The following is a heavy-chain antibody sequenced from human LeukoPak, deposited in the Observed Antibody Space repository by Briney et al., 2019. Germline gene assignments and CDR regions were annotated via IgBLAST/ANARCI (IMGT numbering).Heavy chain of an antibody. D-gene: IGHD6-13*01. J-gene: IGHJ4*02. CDR3: ARGSSWYSGYYFDY. V-gene: IGHV4-59*01. CDR2: IYYSGST. CDR1: GGSISSYY. Sequence: SETLSLTCTVSGGSISSYYWSWIRQPPGKGLEWIGYIYYSGSTNYNPSLKSRVTISVDTSKNQLSLKLSSVTAADTAVYYCARGSSWYSGYYFDYWGQGTLVTVSS.